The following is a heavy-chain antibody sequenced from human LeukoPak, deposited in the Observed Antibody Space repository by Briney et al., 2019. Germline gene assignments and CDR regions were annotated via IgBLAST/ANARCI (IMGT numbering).Heavy chain of an antibody. CDR2: ISAYNGNT. V-gene: IGHV1-18*04. D-gene: IGHD2-2*01. J-gene: IGHJ4*02. CDR1: GYTFTGYY. CDR3: ARGVRVVVPAAMSFDY. Sequence: GASVKVSCKASGYTFTGYYMHWVRQAPGQGLEWMGWISAYNGNTNYAQKLQGRVTMTTDTSTSTAYMELRSLRSDDTAVYYCARGVRVVVPAAMSFDYWGQGTLVTVSS.